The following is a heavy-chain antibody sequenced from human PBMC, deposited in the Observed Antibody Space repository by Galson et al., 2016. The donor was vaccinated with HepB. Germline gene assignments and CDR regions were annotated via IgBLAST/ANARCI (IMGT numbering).Heavy chain of an antibody. V-gene: IGHV1-58*01. CDR1: GFTFTTSA. D-gene: IGHD3-3*01. CDR3: AAPRVAFYDFWSGSEYFDY. CDR2: IVVASGKT. Sequence: SCKASGFTFTTSAVQWVRQARGQRLEWIGWIVVASGKTNYAQKFQERVTITRDKSTSTAYMELSNLTSEDTAVYYCAAPRVAFYDFWSGSEYFDYWGQGTQVTVSS. J-gene: IGHJ4*02.